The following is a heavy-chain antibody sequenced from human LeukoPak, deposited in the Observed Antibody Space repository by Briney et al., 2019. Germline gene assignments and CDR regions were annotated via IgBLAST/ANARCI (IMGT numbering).Heavy chain of an antibody. D-gene: IGHD2-2*02. J-gene: IGHJ4*02. CDR2: ISSGSSTI. CDR1: KFTFSTYG. V-gene: IGHV3-48*01. Sequence: GGSLRLSCAASKFTFSTYGMNWVRQAPGKGLEWISYISSGSSTIYYADSVKGRFTISRDNSKNTLYLQMNSLRAEDTAVYYCAKGKEYQLLYPFDYWGQGTLVTVSS. CDR3: AKGKEYQLLYPFDY.